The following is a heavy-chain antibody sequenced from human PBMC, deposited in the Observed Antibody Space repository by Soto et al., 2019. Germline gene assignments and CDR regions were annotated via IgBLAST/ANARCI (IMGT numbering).Heavy chain of an antibody. CDR1: GFTFSSYG. J-gene: IGHJ6*02. Sequence: QVQLVESGGGVVQRGRSLRLSCAASGFTFSSYGMHWVRQAPGKGLEWVAVIWYDGSNKYYADSVKGRFTISRDNSKNTLYLQMNSLRAEHTAVYYCARGKRRGPYGPAFSGMDVWGQGTTVTVSS. CDR3: ARGKRRGPYGPAFSGMDV. D-gene: IGHD3-16*01. CDR2: IWYDGSNK. V-gene: IGHV3-33*01.